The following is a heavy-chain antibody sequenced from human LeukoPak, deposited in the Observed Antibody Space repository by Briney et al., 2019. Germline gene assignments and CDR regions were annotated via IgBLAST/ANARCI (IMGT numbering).Heavy chain of an antibody. J-gene: IGHJ4*02. CDR1: GDSISSSSSY. CDR3: ARDLMAARPYFDQ. Sequence: SGTLSLTCTVSGDSISSSSSYWGWIRQPPGKGLEWIGSIYYSGSTYYNTSLKSRVTISVDTSKNQFSLQLKSLTPDDTAVYYCARDLMAARPYFDQWGQGTLVTVSS. CDR2: IYYSGST. V-gene: IGHV4-39*02. D-gene: IGHD6-6*01.